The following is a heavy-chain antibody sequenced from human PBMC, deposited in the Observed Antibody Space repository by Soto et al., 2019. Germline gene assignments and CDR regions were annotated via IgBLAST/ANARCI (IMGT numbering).Heavy chain of an antibody. Sequence: EASVKVSCKASGGTFSSYAISWVRQAPGQGLEWMGGIIPIFGTANYAQKFQGRVTITADESTSTAYMELRSLRSDDTAVYYCARDLAYDSSASRAFDIWGQGTMVTVSS. J-gene: IGHJ3*02. CDR1: GGTFSSYA. CDR2: IIPIFGTA. V-gene: IGHV1-69*13. D-gene: IGHD3-22*01. CDR3: ARDLAYDSSASRAFDI.